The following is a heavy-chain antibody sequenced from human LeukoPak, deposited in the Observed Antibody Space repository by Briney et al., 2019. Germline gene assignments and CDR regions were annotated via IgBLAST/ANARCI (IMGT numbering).Heavy chain of an antibody. CDR1: GFSFSTYS. CDR3: ARLQVYGDNERPDS. CDR2: ISSDRTYI. Sequence: GGSLRLSCAASGFSFSTYSMNWVRQAPGKGLEWVSSISSDRTYIYYADTLKGRYTIPQDNTKNSLYLHLASLRAQDTPGYTRARLQVYGDNERPDSCGEGTLVTVS. J-gene: IGHJ4*02. V-gene: IGHV3-21*03. D-gene: IGHD4-17*01.